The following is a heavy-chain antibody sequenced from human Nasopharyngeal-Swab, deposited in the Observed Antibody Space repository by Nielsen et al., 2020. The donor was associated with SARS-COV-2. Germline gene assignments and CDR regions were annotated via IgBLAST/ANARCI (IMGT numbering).Heavy chain of an antibody. J-gene: IGHJ4*02. D-gene: IGHD6-13*01. Sequence: GESLKISCAASGFTFSSYSMNWVRQAPGKGLEWVSSISSSSYIYYADSVKGRFTISRDNAKNSLYLQMNSLRAEDTAVYYCARDSPENKAQQLVNFDYWGQGTLVTVSS. CDR3: ARDSPENKAQQLVNFDY. CDR1: GFTFSSYS. CDR2: ISSSSYI. V-gene: IGHV3-21*01.